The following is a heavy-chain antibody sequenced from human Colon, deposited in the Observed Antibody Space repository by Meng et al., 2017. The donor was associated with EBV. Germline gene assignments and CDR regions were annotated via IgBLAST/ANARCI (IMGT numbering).Heavy chain of an antibody. CDR2: INHSGSA. CDR1: GGSLSGYY. J-gene: IGHJ4*02. CDR3: ARTFGYCSNNNCPRTLGY. V-gene: IGHV4-34*02. D-gene: IGHD2-2*03. Sequence: QVQQQQGGAGLLKPSESLSLTCGGSGGSLSGYYWSWIRHFPGRTLEFIGDINHSGSANYNPSLRSRVTISVDTSKNQIFLNLHSVTAADTAVYHCARTFGYCSNNNCPRTLGYWGQGTLVTVSS.